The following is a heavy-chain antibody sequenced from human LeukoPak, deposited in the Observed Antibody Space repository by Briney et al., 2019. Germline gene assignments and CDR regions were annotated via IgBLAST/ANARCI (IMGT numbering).Heavy chain of an antibody. CDR2: ISGTSKYI. CDR1: GFTFSYYT. CDR3: AREGLTSVIAFES. V-gene: IGHV3-21*01. Sequence: GGSLRLSCAASGFTFSYYTMHWVRQAPGKGLECVSSISGTSKYIYYEDSLKGRFTVSRDNADNSLSLHIASLRGDDTAVYYCAREGLTSVIAFESWGQGTLVTVSS. D-gene: IGHD2-15*01. J-gene: IGHJ5*01.